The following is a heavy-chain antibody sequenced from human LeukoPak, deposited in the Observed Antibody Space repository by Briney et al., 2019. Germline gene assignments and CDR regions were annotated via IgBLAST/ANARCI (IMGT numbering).Heavy chain of an antibody. V-gene: IGHV4-59*01. Sequence: SETLSLTCTVSGGSISSYYWSWIRQPPGKGLEWIGYIYYNGGTNYNPSLRSRVTISVETSKNHFSLRRSSVTAADTAMYYCARAGGVDTAMDANFDYWGQGTLVTVSS. CDR2: IYYNGGT. J-gene: IGHJ4*02. D-gene: IGHD5-18*01. CDR3: ARAGGVDTAMDANFDY. CDR1: GGSISSYY.